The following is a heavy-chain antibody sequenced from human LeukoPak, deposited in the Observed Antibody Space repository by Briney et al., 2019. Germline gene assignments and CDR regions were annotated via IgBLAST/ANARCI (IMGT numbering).Heavy chain of an antibody. J-gene: IGHJ4*02. CDR1: GYTFTSYD. Sequence: SVKVSCKASGYTFTSYDINWVRQATGQGLEWMGGIIPIFGTANYAQKFQGRVTITTDESTSTAYMELSSLRSEDTAVYYCARVGSGSSGYNAPSLDYWGQGTLVTVSS. CDR3: ARVGSGSSGYNAPSLDY. CDR2: IIPIFGTA. V-gene: IGHV1-69*05. D-gene: IGHD3-22*01.